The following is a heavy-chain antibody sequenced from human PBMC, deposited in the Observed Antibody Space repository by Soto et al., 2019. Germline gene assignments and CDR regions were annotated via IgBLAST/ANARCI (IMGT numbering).Heavy chain of an antibody. CDR2: IKSKTDGGTR. Sequence: PGGSLRLSCAASGFTFSNAWMSWVRQAPGKGLEWVGRIKSKTDGGTRDYAAPVKGRFTMSRDDSNNMLYLQMSSLKTEDTAVYYCTTDDPINKNWGQGTLVTVSS. CDR1: GFTFSNAW. V-gene: IGHV3-15*01. J-gene: IGHJ4*02. CDR3: TTDDPINKN.